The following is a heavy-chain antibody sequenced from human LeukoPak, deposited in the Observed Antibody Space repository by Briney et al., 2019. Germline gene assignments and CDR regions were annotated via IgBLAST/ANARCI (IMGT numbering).Heavy chain of an antibody. CDR2: ISGSGGST. D-gene: IGHD3-10*01. J-gene: IGHJ4*02. CDR3: AKGMVRGIINNYFDY. Sequence: GGSLRLSCAASGFTFSTYAMSWVRQAPGKGLEWVSAISGSGGSTSYADSVKGRFTISRDNSKNTLYLQMNSLRAEDTAVYFCAKGMVRGIINNYFDYWGQGTLVTVSS. V-gene: IGHV3-23*01. CDR1: GFTFSTYA.